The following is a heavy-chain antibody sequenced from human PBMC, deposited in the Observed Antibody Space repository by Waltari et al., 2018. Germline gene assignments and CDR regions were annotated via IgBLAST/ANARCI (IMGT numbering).Heavy chain of an antibody. Sequence: QVQLQQWGAGLLKPSETLSLTCAVYGGSFSGYYWSWIRQPPGKGLEGIGEINHSGSTTDNPSLKGRVTRSVDTSKNQFSLKLSSVTAAETAVYYCARGGRFAHYDFWSGYCGYWGQGTLVTVSS. V-gene: IGHV4-34*01. CDR1: GGSFSGYY. CDR2: INHSGST. D-gene: IGHD3-3*01. J-gene: IGHJ4*02. CDR3: ARGGRFAHYDFWSGYCGY.